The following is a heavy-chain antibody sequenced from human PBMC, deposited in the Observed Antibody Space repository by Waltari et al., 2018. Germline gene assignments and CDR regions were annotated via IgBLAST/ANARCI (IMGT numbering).Heavy chain of an antibody. CDR2: IYYSGST. Sequence: QVQLQESGPGLVKPSQTLSLTCTVSGGSISSGGYSWSWIRQHPGKGLEWIGYIYYSGSTYYNPSLKSRVTISVDTSKNQFSLKLSSVTAADTAVYYCAREGEYGSGSYYERDYYYMDVWGKGTTVTVSS. V-gene: IGHV4-31*03. J-gene: IGHJ6*03. D-gene: IGHD3-10*01. CDR3: AREGEYGSGSYYERDYYYMDV. CDR1: GGSISSGGYS.